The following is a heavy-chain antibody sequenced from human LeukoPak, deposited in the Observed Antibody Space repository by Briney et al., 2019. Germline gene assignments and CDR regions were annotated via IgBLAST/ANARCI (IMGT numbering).Heavy chain of an antibody. V-gene: IGHV1-69*10. CDR2: IIPVLDVA. J-gene: IGHJ4*02. Sequence: GASVKVSCKASGGTFSSYAISWVRQAPGQGLEWMGGIIPVLDVANSAQKFQGRVTFTADKSTSTAYMELSSLRPEDTAMYFCARGDSDDSGDFRTLEFWGQGTLVTVSS. CDR1: GGTFSSYA. CDR3: ARGDSDDSGDFRTLEF. D-gene: IGHD4-17*01.